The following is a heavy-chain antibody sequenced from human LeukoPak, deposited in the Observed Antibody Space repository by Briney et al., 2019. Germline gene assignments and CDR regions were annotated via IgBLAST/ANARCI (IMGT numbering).Heavy chain of an antibody. V-gene: IGHV3-13*03. CDR1: GFTFSSYD. CDR2: IGTAGDT. CDR3: AKEGSAFGGVIADY. J-gene: IGHJ4*02. D-gene: IGHD3-16*02. Sequence: GGSLRLSCAACGFTFSSYDMHWARQATGKGLEWVSAIGTAGDTYYPGSVKGQFTISRENAKNSLYLQMNSLRAEDTAVYYCAKEGSAFGGVIADYWGQGTLVTVSS.